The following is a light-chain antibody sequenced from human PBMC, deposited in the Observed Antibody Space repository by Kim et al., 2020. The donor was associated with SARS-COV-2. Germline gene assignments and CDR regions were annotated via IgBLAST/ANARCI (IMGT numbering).Light chain of an antibody. J-gene: IGLJ3*02. CDR3: NSRDSSGNHLGV. Sequence: SSELTQDPAVSVALGQTVRITCQGDSLRNYYASWYQQKPGQAPVLVIYGKNNRPSGIPDRFSGSSSGNTASLTITGAQAEDEADYYCNSRDSSGNHLGVFGGGTQLTVL. CDR2: GKN. CDR1: SLRNYY. V-gene: IGLV3-19*01.